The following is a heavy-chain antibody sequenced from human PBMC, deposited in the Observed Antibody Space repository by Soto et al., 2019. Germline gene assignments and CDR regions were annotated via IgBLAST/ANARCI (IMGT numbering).Heavy chain of an antibody. J-gene: IGHJ4*02. Sequence: PGGSLRLSCAASGFTFSSYGMHWVRQAPGKGLEWVAVIWYDGSNKYYADSVKGRFTISRDNSKNTLYLQMNSLRAEDTAVYYCAREGGSSSWYYNDYWGQGTLVTVSS. CDR3: AREGGSSSWYYNDY. CDR2: IWYDGSNK. D-gene: IGHD6-13*01. V-gene: IGHV3-33*01. CDR1: GFTFSSYG.